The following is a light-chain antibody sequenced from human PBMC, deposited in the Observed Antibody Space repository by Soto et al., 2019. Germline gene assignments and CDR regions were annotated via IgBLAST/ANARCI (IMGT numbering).Light chain of an antibody. CDR3: NSYAGSNTYV. CDR1: KNDIGVYDF. CDR2: EVV. V-gene: IGLV2-8*01. Sequence: QSVLTQLPSASGSPGQSVTISCTGTKNDIGVYDFVSWYQHHPGKAPRLIIYEVVQRPSGVPDRFSGSKSGNTASLTVSGLQAADEADYFCNSYAGSNTYVFGSGTKVTVL. J-gene: IGLJ1*01.